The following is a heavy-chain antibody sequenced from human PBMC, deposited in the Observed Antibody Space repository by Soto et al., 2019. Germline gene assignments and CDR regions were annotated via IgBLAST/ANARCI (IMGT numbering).Heavy chain of an antibody. D-gene: IGHD5-12*01. V-gene: IGHV4-31*03. Sequence: PSETLSLTCNVSCGSISSGDYYWSWIRQHPGRGLEWIGYIYYSGTTYYNPSLKGRLIISVDTSKNQFSLRLSSVTAADTAVYYCARSKMATTGPYFDFWGQGTLVTVSS. J-gene: IGHJ4*02. CDR3: ARSKMATTGPYFDF. CDR2: IYYSGTT. CDR1: CGSISSGDYY.